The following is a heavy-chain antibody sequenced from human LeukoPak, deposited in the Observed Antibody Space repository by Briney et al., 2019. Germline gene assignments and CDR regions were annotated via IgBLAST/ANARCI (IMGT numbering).Heavy chain of an antibody. V-gene: IGHV3-11*01. CDR2: ISPSGSSI. Sequence: GGSLRLSCAVSGLTFSDYYMSWTRQAPGKGPELVSYISPSGSSIFYVDSVKGRFTISRDNAKNSLYLQMNSLRAEDTAVYYCTRGHHGLEYWGQGTPVTVSS. D-gene: IGHD1-14*01. J-gene: IGHJ4*02. CDR3: TRGHHGLEY. CDR1: GLTFSDYY.